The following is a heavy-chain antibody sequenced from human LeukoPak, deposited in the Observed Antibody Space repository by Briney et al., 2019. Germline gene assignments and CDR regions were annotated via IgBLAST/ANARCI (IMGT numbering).Heavy chain of an antibody. Sequence: SSETLSLTCTVSGGSINTNGHYWGWIRQSPGKGLEWIGSISYSGTTYYNPSLRSRVTISADTSKSQFSLKLSSVTSADTAIYFCARHFDFWGQGTTVTVSS. CDR2: ISYSGTT. CDR1: GGSINTNGHY. CDR3: ARHFDF. V-gene: IGHV4-39*01. J-gene: IGHJ6*02.